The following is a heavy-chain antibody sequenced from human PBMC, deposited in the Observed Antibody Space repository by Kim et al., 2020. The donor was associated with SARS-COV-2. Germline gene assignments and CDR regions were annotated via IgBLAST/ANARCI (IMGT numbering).Heavy chain of an antibody. Sequence: ASVKVSCKTSGYTFINYYTHWVRRAPGQGLEWMGIINPFGGVTTYSQKFQGRVTMTWDTSTGTVYMELSSLTSDDTAMYYCARDRDLGVGIDYWGQGTLV. CDR2: INPFGGVT. V-gene: IGHV1-46*01. CDR1: GYTFINYY. D-gene: IGHD1-26*01. J-gene: IGHJ4*02. CDR3: ARDRDLGVGIDY.